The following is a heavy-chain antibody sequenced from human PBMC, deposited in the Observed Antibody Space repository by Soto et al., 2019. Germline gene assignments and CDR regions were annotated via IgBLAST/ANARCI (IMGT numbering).Heavy chain of an antibody. CDR1: GYTFTSYA. CDR3: ARSIVVVTALDY. Sequence: QVQLVQSGAEEKKPGASVKVSCKASGYTFTSYAMHWVRQAPGQRLEWMGWINAGNGNTKYSQKFQGRVTITRDTSASTAYMELSSLRSEDMAVYSCARSIVVVTALDYWGQGTLVTVSS. V-gene: IGHV1-3*05. CDR2: INAGNGNT. D-gene: IGHD2-21*02. J-gene: IGHJ4*02.